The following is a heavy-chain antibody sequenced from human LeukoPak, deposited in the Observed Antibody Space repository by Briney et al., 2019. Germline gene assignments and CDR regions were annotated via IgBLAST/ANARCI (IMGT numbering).Heavy chain of an antibody. CDR3: AKDMRTLDAFDV. CDR1: GFTFSTNA. CDR2: ISSSGSFT. J-gene: IGHJ3*01. Sequence: GGSLRLSCAASGFTFSTNALSWVRQAPGKGLEGVSAISSSGSFTYYGDSVKGRFTISRDNSKNTLYLQMNSLRAEDTAVYYCAKDMRTLDAFDVWGQGTMVTVSS. D-gene: IGHD1-14*01. V-gene: IGHV3-23*01.